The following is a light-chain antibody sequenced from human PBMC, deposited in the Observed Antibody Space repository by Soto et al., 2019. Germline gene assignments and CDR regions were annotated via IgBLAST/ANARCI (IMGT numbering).Light chain of an antibody. V-gene: IGKV1-39*01. CDR1: QSISSY. Sequence: DIQMTQSPSSLSASVGDRVTITCRASQSISSYLNWYQQKPGKAPQLLIYAASSLQSVVPSRFSGSGSGTDFTLTISSLQPEDFATYYCQQSYSTWLTFGGGTKVEIK. J-gene: IGKJ4*01. CDR3: QQSYSTWLT. CDR2: AAS.